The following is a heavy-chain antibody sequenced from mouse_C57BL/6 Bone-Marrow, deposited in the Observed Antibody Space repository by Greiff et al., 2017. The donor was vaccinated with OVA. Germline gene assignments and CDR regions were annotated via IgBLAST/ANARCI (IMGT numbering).Heavy chain of an antibody. CDR1: GFNIKDDY. Sequence: VQLQQSGAELVRPGASVKLSCTASGFNIKDDYMHWVKQRPEQGLEWIGWIDPENGDTEYASKFQGKATITADTSSNTAYLQLSSLTSEDTAVYYCTPGGASPAWFAYWGQGNLVTVSA. V-gene: IGHV14-4*01. CDR3: TPGGASPAWFAY. D-gene: IGHD6-1*01. CDR2: IDPENGDT. J-gene: IGHJ3*01.